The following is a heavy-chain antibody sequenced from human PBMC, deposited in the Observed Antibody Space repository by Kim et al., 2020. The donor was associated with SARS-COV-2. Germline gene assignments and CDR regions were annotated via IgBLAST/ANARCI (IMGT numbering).Heavy chain of an antibody. J-gene: IGHJ3*02. Sequence: LKSRVTISVDTSKNQFSLKLSSVTAADTAVYYCARGRATVTTYTHAFDIWGQGTMVTVSS. V-gene: IGHV4-59*09. CDR3: ARGRATVTTYTHAFDI. D-gene: IGHD4-17*01.